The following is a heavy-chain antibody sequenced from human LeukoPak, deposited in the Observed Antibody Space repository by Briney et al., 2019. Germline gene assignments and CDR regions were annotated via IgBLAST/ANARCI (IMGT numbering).Heavy chain of an antibody. CDR3: AKTMYYSPRYSFDY. CDR1: GFTFSSYA. Sequence: PGGSLRLSCAASGFTFSSYAMHWVRQAPGRGLEWVSSVDGGGGGTYYADSVKGRFTISRDNSKDTLYLQLNGLRAEDTAIYYCAKTMYYSPRYSFDYWGQGTLVTVSS. CDR2: VDGGGGGT. D-gene: IGHD3-10*01. J-gene: IGHJ4*02. V-gene: IGHV3-23*01.